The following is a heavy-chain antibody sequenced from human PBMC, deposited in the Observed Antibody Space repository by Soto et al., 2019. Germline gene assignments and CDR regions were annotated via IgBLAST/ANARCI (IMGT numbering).Heavy chain of an antibody. CDR3: ARDSGYCSSTSCYSWFDP. CDR2: IIPIFGTA. V-gene: IGHV1-69*13. Sequence: SVKVSCKASGGTFSSYAISWVRQAPGQGLEWMGGIIPIFGTANYAQKFQGRVTITADESTSTAYMELSSLRSEDTAVYYCARDSGYCSSTSCYSWFDPPGQGTLVIVSS. J-gene: IGHJ5*02. CDR1: GGTFSSYA. D-gene: IGHD2-2*01.